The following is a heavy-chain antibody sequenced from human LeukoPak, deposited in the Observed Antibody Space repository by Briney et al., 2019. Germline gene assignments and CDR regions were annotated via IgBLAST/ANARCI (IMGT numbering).Heavy chain of an antibody. J-gene: IGHJ4*02. D-gene: IGHD3-16*01. CDR3: AKSSLSWYYFDY. V-gene: IGHV3-23*01. CDR1: GFTFSSYA. Sequence: GGSLRLSCAASGFTFSSYAMSWVRQAPGKGLEWVSAISGSGDSTNYADSVKGRFTISRDNSKNTLYLQMNSLRAEDTAVYYCAKSSLSWYYFDYWGQGTLVTVSS. CDR2: ISGSGDST.